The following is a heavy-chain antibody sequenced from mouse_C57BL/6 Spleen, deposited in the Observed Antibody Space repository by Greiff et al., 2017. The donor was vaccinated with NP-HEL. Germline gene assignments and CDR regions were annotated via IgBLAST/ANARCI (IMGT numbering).Heavy chain of an antibody. J-gene: IGHJ4*01. V-gene: IGHV1-19*01. CDR3: AREGNDYDYAMDY. Sequence: VQLQQSGPVLVKPGASVKMSCKASGYTFTDYYMNWVKQSHGKSLEWIGVINPYNGGTSYNQKFKGKATLTVDKSSSTAYMELNSLTSEDSAVYYCAREGNDYDYAMDYWGQGTSVTVSS. CDR2: INPYNGGT. CDR1: GYTFTDYY. D-gene: IGHD2-4*01.